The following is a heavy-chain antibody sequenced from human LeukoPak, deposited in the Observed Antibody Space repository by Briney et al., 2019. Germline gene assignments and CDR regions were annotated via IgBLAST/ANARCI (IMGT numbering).Heavy chain of an antibody. Sequence: SETLSLTCTVSGGSISSYYWSWIRQPPGKGLEWIGYIYYSGSTNYNPSLKSRVTISVDTSKNQFSLKPSSVTAADTAVYYCARRGHDYSNWFDPWGQGTLVTVSS. CDR3: ARRGHDYSNWFDP. J-gene: IGHJ5*02. CDR1: GGSISSYY. CDR2: IYYSGST. D-gene: IGHD4-11*01. V-gene: IGHV4-59*08.